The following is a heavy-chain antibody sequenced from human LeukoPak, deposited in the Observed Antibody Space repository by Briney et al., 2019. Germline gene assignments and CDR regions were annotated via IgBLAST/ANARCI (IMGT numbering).Heavy chain of an antibody. Sequence: ASVKVSCTASGYTFTGYYMHWVRQAPGQGLEWMGWINPNSGGTNYAQKFQGWVTMTRDTSISTAYMELSRLRSDDTAVYYCAREAAAGYDFDYWGQGTLVTVSS. CDR1: GYTFTGYY. V-gene: IGHV1-2*04. D-gene: IGHD6-13*01. CDR2: INPNSGGT. J-gene: IGHJ4*02. CDR3: AREAAAGYDFDY.